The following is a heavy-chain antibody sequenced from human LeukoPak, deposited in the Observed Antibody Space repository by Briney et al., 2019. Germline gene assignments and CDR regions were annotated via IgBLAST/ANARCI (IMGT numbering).Heavy chain of an antibody. CDR1: GFTFSSYW. CDR2: INQGGSEK. V-gene: IGHV3-7*01. Sequence: GGSLRLSCAASGFTFSSYWMSWVRQAPEKGLEWVANINQGGSEKYYVDSVRGRFTISRDNAKNSLYLQMNSLRADDTAVYYCSRDVTALDSWGQGTLVTVSS. J-gene: IGHJ4*02. CDR3: SRDVTALDS. D-gene: IGHD2-2*01.